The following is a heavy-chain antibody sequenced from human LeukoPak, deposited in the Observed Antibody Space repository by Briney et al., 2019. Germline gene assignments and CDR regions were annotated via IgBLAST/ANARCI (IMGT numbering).Heavy chain of an antibody. Sequence: SETLSLTCTVSGGSISSYYWGWIRQPPGKGLECIGSIYYSGRTYYNPSLKSRVTISLDTSKNQFSLKLSSVIAADTAVYYCARIEYSGPLDYWGQGTLVIVSS. CDR3: ARIEYSGPLDY. CDR1: GGSISSYY. V-gene: IGHV4-39*07. J-gene: IGHJ4*02. CDR2: IYYSGRT. D-gene: IGHD1-26*01.